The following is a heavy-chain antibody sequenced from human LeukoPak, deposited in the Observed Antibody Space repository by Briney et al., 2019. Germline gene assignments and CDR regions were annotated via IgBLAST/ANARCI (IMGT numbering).Heavy chain of an antibody. Sequence: GGSLRLSCVASGFSFSTYDMYWVRQAAGRGLEWVSALGTNGDAYYLGSVRGRFTISGENVKNSLYLQMNSLRAEDTAVYYCARDLWNYVLDYWGQGTLVTVSS. CDR3: ARDLWNYVLDY. CDR2: LGTNGDA. V-gene: IGHV3-13*01. J-gene: IGHJ4*02. D-gene: IGHD1-7*01. CDR1: GFSFSTYD.